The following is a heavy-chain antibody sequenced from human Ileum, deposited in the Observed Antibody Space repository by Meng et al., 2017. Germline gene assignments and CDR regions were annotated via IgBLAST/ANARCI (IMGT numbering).Heavy chain of an antibody. D-gene: IGHD7-27*01. CDR1: GDSVSSDTGA. CDR3: AGKDWGEGLDF. J-gene: IGHJ4*02. V-gene: IGHV6-1*01. CDR2: TYYRSRWYN. Sequence: QVRRSGPGVVTPSQTRSITCAISGDSVSSDTGAWNWIRQSPSRGLEWLGRTYYRSRWYNNYAVSVKSRITIKPDTSKNQFSLQLNSVTPDDTAVYYCAGKDWGEGLDFWDQGTLVTVSS.